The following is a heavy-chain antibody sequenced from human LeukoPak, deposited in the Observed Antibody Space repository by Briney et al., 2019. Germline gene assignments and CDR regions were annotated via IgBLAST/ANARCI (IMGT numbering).Heavy chain of an antibody. CDR1: GYTFTSYG. Sequence: GASVKVSCKASGYTFTSYGISWVRQAPGQGLEWMGGISASNGNTNYAQKLQGRVTMTTDTSTSTAYMELRSLRSDDTAVYYCARENILIRGVIYYYGMDVWGQGTTVTVSS. CDR2: ISASNGNT. J-gene: IGHJ6*02. CDR3: ARENILIRGVIYYYGMDV. V-gene: IGHV1-18*01. D-gene: IGHD3-10*01.